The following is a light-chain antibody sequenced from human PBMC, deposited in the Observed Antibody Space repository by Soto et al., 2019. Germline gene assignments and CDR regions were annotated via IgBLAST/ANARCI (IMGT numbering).Light chain of an antibody. CDR3: AASDDSLSGKV. CDR2: KNN. CDR1: SCNIGSNY. Sequence: QSVLTQPPSASGTPGQRVTISCSGSSCNIGSNYVYWYQQLPGTAPKLLIYKNNQRPSGVPDRFSGSKSGTYASLAISGLLSEDEADYYCAASDDSLSGKVFGGGTKLTVL. J-gene: IGLJ2*01. V-gene: IGLV1-47*01.